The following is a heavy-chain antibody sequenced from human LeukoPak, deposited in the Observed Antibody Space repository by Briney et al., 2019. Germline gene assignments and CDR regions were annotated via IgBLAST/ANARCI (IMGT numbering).Heavy chain of an antibody. CDR1: GFTVSSNY. J-gene: IGHJ4*02. CDR3: ARGVLDSSGYYSGY. CDR2: IYSGGST. V-gene: IGHV3-53*01. Sequence: GGSLRLSCAASGFTVSSNYMSWVRQAPGKGLEWVSVIYSGGSTYYADSVKGRFTISRDNSKNTLYLQMNSLRAEDTAVYYCARGVLDSSGYYSGYWGQGTLVTVSS. D-gene: IGHD3-22*01.